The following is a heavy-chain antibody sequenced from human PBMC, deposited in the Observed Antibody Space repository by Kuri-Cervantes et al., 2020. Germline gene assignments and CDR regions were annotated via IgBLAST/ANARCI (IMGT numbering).Heavy chain of an antibody. Sequence: GESLKISCAASGFTFSSYGMHWVRQAPGKGLEWVAVIWYDGSNKYYADSVKGRFTISRDNSKNTLYLQMNSLRAEDTAAYYCAKDTSGSFPLMIYYYGMDVWGQGTTVTVSS. CDR2: IWYDGSNK. D-gene: IGHD1-26*01. CDR3: AKDTSGSFPLMIYYYGMDV. J-gene: IGHJ6*01. V-gene: IGHV3-30*02. CDR1: GFTFSSYG.